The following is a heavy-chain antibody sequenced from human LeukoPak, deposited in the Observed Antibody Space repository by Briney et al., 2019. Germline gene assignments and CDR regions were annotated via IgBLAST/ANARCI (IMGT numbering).Heavy chain of an antibody. J-gene: IGHJ4*02. CDR1: GGTFSSYA. CDR2: IIPILGIA. D-gene: IGHD3-3*01. CDR3: ASDTPRGYDFWSGYYIGLGY. V-gene: IGHV1-69*04. Sequence: GASGKVSCKASGGTFSSYAISWVRQAPGQALEWMGRIIPILGIANYAQKFQGKVTITADKSTSTAYMELSSLRSEDTAVYYCASDTPRGYDFWSGYYIGLGYWGQGTLVTVSS.